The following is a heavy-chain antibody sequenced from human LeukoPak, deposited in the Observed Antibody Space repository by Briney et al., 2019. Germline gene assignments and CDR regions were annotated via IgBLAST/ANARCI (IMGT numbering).Heavy chain of an antibody. CDR3: ARVAAVAGTGSWFDP. CDR1: GYTFTSYG. CDR2: ISAYNGNT. J-gene: IGHJ5*02. Sequence: ASVKVSCKASGYTFTSYGISWVRQAPGQGLEWMGWISAYNGNTDYAQKFQGRVTMTTDTSTSTAYMDLRSLRSDDTAVYYCARVAAVAGTGSWFDPWGQGTLVTVSS. V-gene: IGHV1-18*01. D-gene: IGHD6-19*01.